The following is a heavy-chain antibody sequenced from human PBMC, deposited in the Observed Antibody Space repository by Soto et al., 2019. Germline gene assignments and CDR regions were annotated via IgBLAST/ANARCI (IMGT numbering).Heavy chain of an antibody. J-gene: IGHJ4*02. CDR3: ATAPTQYYFDY. CDR2: ISAYNGDT. CDR1: GYTFSHYG. V-gene: IGHV1-18*01. Sequence: ASVKVSCKASGYTFSHYGITWVRQAPGQGLEWMGWISAYNGDTNYAQRLQGRVSMTTDTSTSTAHMELRSLRSDDTAVYYCATAPTQYYFDYWGKGTLVTVS.